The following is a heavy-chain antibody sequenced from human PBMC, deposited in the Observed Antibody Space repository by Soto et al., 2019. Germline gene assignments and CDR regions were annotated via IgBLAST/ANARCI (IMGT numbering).Heavy chain of an antibody. V-gene: IGHV4-31*02. CDR1: GGSIGSAAYS. D-gene: IGHD1-26*01. J-gene: IGHJ3*02. Sequence: LSLTCAVSGGSIGSAAYSWSWIRQHPGKGLEWIGYISYTGSAYYSPSLESRVTISVDTSKNQFSLRLNSVTAADTAMYYCAREVVSPATSDAFDIWGQGTMVTVSS. CDR2: ISYTGSA. CDR3: AREVVSPATSDAFDI.